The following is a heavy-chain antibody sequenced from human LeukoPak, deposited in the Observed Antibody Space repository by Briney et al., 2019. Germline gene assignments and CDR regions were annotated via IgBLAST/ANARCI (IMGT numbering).Heavy chain of an antibody. CDR2: INPSGGST. CDR3: ARSVASYGMDV. J-gene: IGHJ6*02. V-gene: IGHV1-46*01. D-gene: IGHD5-12*01. Sequence: GASVKVSCKASGYTFTNYYMHWVRQAPGQGLEWMGIINPSGGSTSYAQKFQGRVTMTRDTSTSTVYMELSSLRSEDTAVYYCARSVASYGMDVWGQGTTVTASS. CDR1: GYTFTNYY.